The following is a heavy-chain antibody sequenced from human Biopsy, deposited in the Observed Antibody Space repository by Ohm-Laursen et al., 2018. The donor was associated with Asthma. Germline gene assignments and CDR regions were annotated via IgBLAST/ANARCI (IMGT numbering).Heavy chain of an antibody. CDR1: GGSISSGGYY. CDR2: IYYSGST. Sequence: SDTLSLTCPVSGGSISSGGYYWSWIRQHPGKGLEWIGYIYYSGSTYYNPSLKSRVTISVDTSKNQFSLKLSSVTAADTAVYYCARVPHYDILTGFTLRYYYGMDVWGQGTTVTVSS. V-gene: IGHV4-31*03. J-gene: IGHJ6*02. D-gene: IGHD3-9*01. CDR3: ARVPHYDILTGFTLRYYYGMDV.